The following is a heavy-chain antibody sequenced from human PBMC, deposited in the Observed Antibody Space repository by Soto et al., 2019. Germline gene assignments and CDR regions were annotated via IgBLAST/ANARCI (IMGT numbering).Heavy chain of an antibody. D-gene: IGHD2-2*01. CDR3: ARSQGSSTSLAIYYYYYYGMDV. CDR1: GGTFSSYA. Sequence: QVQLVQSGAEVKKPGSSVKVSCKASGGTFSSYAISWVRQAPGQGLEWMGGIIPIPGTANYAQKFQGRVTITADESTSTDYMELSSLRSEDTAVYYCARSQGSSTSLAIYYYYYYGMDVWGQGTTVTVSS. J-gene: IGHJ6*02. CDR2: IIPIPGTA. V-gene: IGHV1-69*01.